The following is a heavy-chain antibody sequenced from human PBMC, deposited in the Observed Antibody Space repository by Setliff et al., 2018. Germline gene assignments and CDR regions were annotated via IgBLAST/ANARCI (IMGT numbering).Heavy chain of an antibody. J-gene: IGHJ6*03. Sequence: SETLSLTCTVSGGSISSYYWTWIRQPAGKGLEWIGHIYTSGTTKYNPSLKSRVTISVDASKNQFFLKLTSVTAADTAVYYCARSNMGNYYDSGRYYYYYYMDVWGKGTTVTVSS. CDR1: GGSISSYY. CDR3: ARSNMGNYYDSGRYYYYYYMDV. D-gene: IGHD3-10*01. CDR2: IYTSGTT. V-gene: IGHV4-4*07.